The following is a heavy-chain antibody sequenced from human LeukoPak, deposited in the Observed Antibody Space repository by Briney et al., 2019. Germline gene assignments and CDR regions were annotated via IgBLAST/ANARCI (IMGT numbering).Heavy chain of an antibody. J-gene: IGHJ4*02. Sequence: GGSLRLSCAASGFIFSSYWMTWVRQAPGKGLEWVANIKQDGSEQYYVDSVKGRFTISRDNAKNSLYLQMHSLRAEDTAVYYCARDRLAEFWSGYYTGLGYWGQGTLVTVSS. CDR2: IKQDGSEQ. V-gene: IGHV3-7*01. CDR3: ARDRLAEFWSGYYTGLGY. D-gene: IGHD3-3*01. CDR1: GFIFSSYW.